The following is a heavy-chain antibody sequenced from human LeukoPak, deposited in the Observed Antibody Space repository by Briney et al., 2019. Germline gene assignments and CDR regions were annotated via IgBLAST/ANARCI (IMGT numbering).Heavy chain of an antibody. CDR2: INHSGST. CDR3: ASLTTAEAFDI. Sequence: PSETLSLTCAVYGGSFSGYYWSWIRQPPGKGLEWIGEINHSGSTNYNPSLKSRVTISVDTSKNQFSLKLNSVTAADTAVYYCASLTTAEAFDIWGQGTMVTVSS. D-gene: IGHD3-22*01. V-gene: IGHV4-34*01. J-gene: IGHJ3*02. CDR1: GGSFSGYY.